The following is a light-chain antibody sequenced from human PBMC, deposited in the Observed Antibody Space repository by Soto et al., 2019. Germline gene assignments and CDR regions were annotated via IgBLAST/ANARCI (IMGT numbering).Light chain of an antibody. CDR2: GAS. CDR1: QSVGGD. V-gene: IGKV3-20*01. Sequence: EIVMTQSPDTLSVSPGERATLSCRASQSVGGDLAWYQQKPGQAPRLLIYGASSRATGIPDRFSGSGSGTDFTLTISRLEPEDFAVYYCQQYGSSLTFGGGTKVDIK. CDR3: QQYGSSLT. J-gene: IGKJ4*01.